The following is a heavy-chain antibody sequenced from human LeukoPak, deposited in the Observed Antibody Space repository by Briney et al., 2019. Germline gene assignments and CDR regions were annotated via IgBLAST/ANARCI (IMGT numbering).Heavy chain of an antibody. D-gene: IGHD3-3*01. Sequence: ASVKVSCKASGGTFSSYAINWVRQAPGQGLEWMGGIIPIFGTANYAQKFQGRVTITADESTGTAYMELSSLRSEDTAVYYCARGGFVLRFLESWGQGTLVTVSS. V-gene: IGHV1-69*13. J-gene: IGHJ4*02. CDR3: ARGGFVLRFLES. CDR2: IIPIFGTA. CDR1: GGTFSSYA.